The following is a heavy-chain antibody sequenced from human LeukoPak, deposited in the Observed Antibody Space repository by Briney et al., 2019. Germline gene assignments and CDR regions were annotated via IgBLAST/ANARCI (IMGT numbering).Heavy chain of an antibody. CDR3: XXXXXXXXXXXXXXXXXLGGHFDY. Sequence: GGSLRLSCAASGFTFSSYAMSWVRQAPGKGLEWVSAISGSGGSTNYADSVKGRFTISRDNSKNTLYLQMNSLRAEDTAVYYXXXXXXXXXXXXXXXXXXLGGHFDYWGQGTLVTVSS. J-gene: IGHJ4*02. V-gene: IGHV3-23*01. CDR2: ISGSGGST. CDR1: GFTFSSYA. D-gene: IGHD3-16*01.